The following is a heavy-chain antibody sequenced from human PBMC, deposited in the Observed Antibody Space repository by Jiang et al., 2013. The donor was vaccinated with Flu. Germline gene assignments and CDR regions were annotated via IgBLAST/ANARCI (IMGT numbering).Heavy chain of an antibody. V-gene: IGHV3-43*01. D-gene: IGHD4-17*01. Sequence: SGFTFDDYTMHWVRQAPGKGLEWVSLISWDGGSTYYADSVKGRFTISRDNSKNSLYLQMNSLRTEDTALYYCAKDNDYGDYGPFDYWGQGTLVTVSS. CDR3: AKDNDYGDYGPFDY. CDR1: GFTFDDYT. CDR2: ISWDGGST. J-gene: IGHJ4*02.